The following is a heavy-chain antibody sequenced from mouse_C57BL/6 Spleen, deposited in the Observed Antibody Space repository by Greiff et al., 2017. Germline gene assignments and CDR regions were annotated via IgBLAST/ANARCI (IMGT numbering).Heavy chain of an antibody. CDR1: GYTFTSYW. CDR3: ARSSSYVDY. CDR2: IDPSDSYT. D-gene: IGHD1-1*01. V-gene: IGHV1-69*01. Sequence: VQLQQPGAELVMPGASVKLSCKASGYTFTSYWMHWVKQRPGQGLEWIGEIDPSDSYTNYNQKFKGKSTLTVDKSSSTAYMPLSSLTSEDSAVYYCARSSSYVDYWGQGTTLTVSS. J-gene: IGHJ2*01.